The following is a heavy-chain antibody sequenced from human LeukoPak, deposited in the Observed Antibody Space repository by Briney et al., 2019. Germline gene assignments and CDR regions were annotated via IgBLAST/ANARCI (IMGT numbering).Heavy chain of an antibody. CDR2: ADPEDGEP. D-gene: IGHD5-24*01. Sequence: ASVKVSCKVSGYTLSEVAMHWVRQAPGKGLEWMGGADPEDGEPFYAQKFQGRVTLTEDTSIDTAYMEVTSLKSEDTAVYYCTTGFTSMAVDYFDYRGQGTLVTVSS. J-gene: IGHJ4*02. CDR1: GYTLSEVA. CDR3: TTGFTSMAVDYFDY. V-gene: IGHV1-24*01.